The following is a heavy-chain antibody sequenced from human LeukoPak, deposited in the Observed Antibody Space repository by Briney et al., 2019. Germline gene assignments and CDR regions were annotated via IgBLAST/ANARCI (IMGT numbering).Heavy chain of an antibody. J-gene: IGHJ4*02. CDR2: IYHSGSP. CDR3: ARVNINNWHSCDY. D-gene: IGHD1-1*01. CDR1: GGSISSNNW. Sequence: SETLSLTCAVSGGSISSNNWWGWVRQPPGKGLEWIGEIYHSGSPNYNPSLKSRVTMSVDKSRNHFSLNLSSVTAADTAVYYCARVNINNWHSCDYWGQGTLVTVSS. V-gene: IGHV4-4*02.